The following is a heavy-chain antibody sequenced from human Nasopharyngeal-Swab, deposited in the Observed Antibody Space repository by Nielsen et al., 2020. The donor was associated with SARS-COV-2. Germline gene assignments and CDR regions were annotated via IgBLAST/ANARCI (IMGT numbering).Heavy chain of an antibody. D-gene: IGHD1-20*01. Sequence: GESLKISCAVSGLTVSSTYMSWVRQAPGKGLEWVSVTEIGGTTHYADSVKGRFTISRDNSKNTLYLQMNSLRAEDTAVYYCARDHEGAITALDYWGQGTLVTVSS. CDR2: TEIGGTT. CDR1: GLTVSSTY. CDR3: ARDHEGAITALDY. J-gene: IGHJ4*02. V-gene: IGHV3-53*01.